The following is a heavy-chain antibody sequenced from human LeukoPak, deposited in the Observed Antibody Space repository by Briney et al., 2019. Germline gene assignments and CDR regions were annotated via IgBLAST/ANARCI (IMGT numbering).Heavy chain of an antibody. Sequence: GGSPRLSCAASGFTFRNAWMSWARQAPGKGLEWVGRIISKTDGGAIHYAAPVKGRFTISRDDSKSMLYLQMNSLQTEETAVYYCGSGMGLTDFDYWGQGTLVTVSS. CDR2: IISKTDGGAI. D-gene: IGHD1-14*01. CDR3: GSGMGLTDFDY. V-gene: IGHV3-15*01. J-gene: IGHJ4*02. CDR1: GFTFRNAW.